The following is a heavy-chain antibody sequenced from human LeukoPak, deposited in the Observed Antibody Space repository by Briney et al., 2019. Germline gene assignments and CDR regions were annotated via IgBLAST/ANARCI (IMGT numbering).Heavy chain of an antibody. J-gene: IGHJ4*02. CDR3: AXXQXFDY. Sequence: GGSLRLSCAASGFTFSSYGMHWVRQAPGKGLEWVAFIRYDGXNXXXADSVKGRFTISRDNSKNTLYLQMNSLRAEDTAVYYCAXXQXFDYWGQGTLVTVSS. CDR2: IRYDGXNX. CDR1: GFTFSSYG. D-gene: IGHD6-13*01. V-gene: IGHV3-30*02.